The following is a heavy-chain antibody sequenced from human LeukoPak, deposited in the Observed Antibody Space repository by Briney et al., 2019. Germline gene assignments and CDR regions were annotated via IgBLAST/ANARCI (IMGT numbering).Heavy chain of an antibody. CDR3: ARGYDYSNYDPDYYYYYMDV. Sequence: SETLSLTCTVSGGSISSYYWSWIRQPPGKGLEWIGYIYYSGSTNYNPSLKSRVTISVDTSKNQFSLKLSSVTAADTAVYYCARGYDYSNYDPDYYYYYMDVWGKGTTVTVSS. CDR1: GGSISSYY. CDR2: IYYSGST. V-gene: IGHV4-59*01. J-gene: IGHJ6*03. D-gene: IGHD4-11*01.